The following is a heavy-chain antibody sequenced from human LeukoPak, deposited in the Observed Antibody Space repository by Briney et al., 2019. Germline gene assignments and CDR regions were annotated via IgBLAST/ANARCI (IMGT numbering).Heavy chain of an antibody. J-gene: IGHJ4*02. V-gene: IGHV3-23*01. CDR2: ITGSGDTA. CDR1: GFTFSSYA. Sequence: GGSLRLSCAASGFTFSSYAVTWVRQAPGKGLEWVSSITGSGDTAFYADSVKGRFTISRDNSKNILYLQMHSLRVEDTAVYYCVKDYSTIAAAANPLFDYWGQGALVTVSS. CDR3: VKDYSTIAAAANPLFDY. D-gene: IGHD6-25*01.